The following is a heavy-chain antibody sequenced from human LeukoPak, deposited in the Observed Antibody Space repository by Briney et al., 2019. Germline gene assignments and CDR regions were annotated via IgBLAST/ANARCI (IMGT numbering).Heavy chain of an antibody. CDR3: AAAVAGYFDY. CDR1: GFTFDDYA. Sequence: GRSLRLSCAASGFTFDDYAMHWVRQAPGKGLEWVSGISWNSGSIGYADSVKGRFTISRDNAKNSLYLQVNSLRAEDMALYYCAAAVAGYFDYWGQGTLVTVSS. CDR2: ISWNSGSI. D-gene: IGHD6-19*01. J-gene: IGHJ4*02. V-gene: IGHV3-9*03.